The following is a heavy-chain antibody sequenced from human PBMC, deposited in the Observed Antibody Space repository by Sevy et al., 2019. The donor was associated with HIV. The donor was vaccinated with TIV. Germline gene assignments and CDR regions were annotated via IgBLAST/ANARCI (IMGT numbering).Heavy chain of an antibody. J-gene: IGHJ4*02. D-gene: IGHD2-8*01. CDR3: SNDGGYRMDGGCGEYFDS. Sequence: GGSLRLSCGASGFTFSNAWMTWVRQAPGKGLEWVGRIKSKSEGGTTDYAAPVKGRFTISRDDSKNTLYLQMNSLKSDDTAVYYCSNDGGYRMDGGCGEYFDSWGQGTLVTVSS. V-gene: IGHV3-15*01. CDR1: GFTFSNAW. CDR2: IKSKSEGGTT.